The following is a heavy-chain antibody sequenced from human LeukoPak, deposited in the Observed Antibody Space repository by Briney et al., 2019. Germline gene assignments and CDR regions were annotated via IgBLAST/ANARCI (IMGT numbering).Heavy chain of an antibody. Sequence: GGSLRLSCAASGFTFSSYSMNWVRQAPGKGLEWVSSISSSSGYIYYADSVKGRFTISRDNAKNSLYLQMNSLRAEDTAVYYCARDTYYGSGTPYWGQGTLVTVSS. CDR3: ARDTYYGSGTPY. D-gene: IGHD3-10*01. CDR1: GFTFSSYS. CDR2: ISSSSGYI. J-gene: IGHJ4*02. V-gene: IGHV3-21*01.